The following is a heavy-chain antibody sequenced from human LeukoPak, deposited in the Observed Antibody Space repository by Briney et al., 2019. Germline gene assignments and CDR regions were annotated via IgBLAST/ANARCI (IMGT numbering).Heavy chain of an antibody. D-gene: IGHD3-3*01. CDR1: GYTFTNYA. V-gene: IGHV1-3*01. CDR3: ARGIWSRTVSSNYLDY. CDR2: INAGNGNT. J-gene: IGHJ4*02. Sequence: ASVKVSCKASGYTFTNYAMQWVRQAPGQRLEWMGWINAGNGNTRYSQRFQGRVTITRDTSASTVYMEVTSLRSEDTAVYYCARGIWSRTVSSNYLDYWDQGTLVTVSS.